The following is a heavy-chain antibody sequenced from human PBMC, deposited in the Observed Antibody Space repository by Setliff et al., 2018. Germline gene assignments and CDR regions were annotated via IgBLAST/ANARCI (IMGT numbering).Heavy chain of an antibody. Sequence: PSETLSLTCAVYGGSFSGYYWSWIRQPPGKRLEWIGEIIHSGSTYYNPSLKSRVTILADTSQNQVSLKIGSVTAADTAVYYCARDRLVSSRNYYDSSAYVSPSNYWGQGILVTVSS. J-gene: IGHJ4*02. D-gene: IGHD3-22*01. CDR2: IIHSGST. CDR3: ARDRLVSSRNYYDSSAYVSPSNY. CDR1: GGSFSGYY. V-gene: IGHV4-34*12.